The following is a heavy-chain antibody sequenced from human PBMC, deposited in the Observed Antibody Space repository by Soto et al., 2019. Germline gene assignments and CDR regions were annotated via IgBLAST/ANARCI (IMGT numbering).Heavy chain of an antibody. J-gene: IGHJ4*02. Sequence: SVKVSCKASGGTFSSYSISWVRQAPGQGLEWMGGIIPIFGTANYAQKFQGRVTITADESTSTAYMELSSLRSEDTAVYYCARDLNPREDYDSSGPFDYWGQGTLVTVSS. CDR1: GGTFSSYS. V-gene: IGHV1-69*13. CDR3: ARDLNPREDYDSSGPFDY. D-gene: IGHD3-22*01. CDR2: IIPIFGTA.